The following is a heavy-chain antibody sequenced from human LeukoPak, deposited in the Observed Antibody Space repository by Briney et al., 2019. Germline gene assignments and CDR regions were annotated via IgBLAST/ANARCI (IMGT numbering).Heavy chain of an antibody. CDR1: GFTFSRYA. V-gene: IGHV3-30*04. J-gene: IGHJ4*02. CDR2: VSYDGSSK. D-gene: IGHD5-18*01. CDR3: ARELSGNNYGYSDY. Sequence: PGGSLRLSCAASGFTFSRYAMHWVRQAPGKGLEWVALVSYDGSSKYYADSVGGRFTISRDNSKNTLYLQMNSLRAEDTAVYYCARELSGNNYGYSDYWGQGTLVTVS.